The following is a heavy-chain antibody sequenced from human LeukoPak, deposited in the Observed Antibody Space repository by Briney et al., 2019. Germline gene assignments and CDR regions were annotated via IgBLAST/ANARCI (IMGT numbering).Heavy chain of an antibody. J-gene: IGHJ6*03. Sequence: SVKVSCKASGGTFSSYAISWVRQAPGQGLEWMGGIIPIFGTANYAQKFQGRVTITTDESTSTACMELSSLRSEDTAVYYCARARLIQWDYYYYMDVWGKGTTVTVSS. CDR1: GGTFSSYA. CDR3: ARARLIQWDYYYYMDV. V-gene: IGHV1-69*05. D-gene: IGHD1-26*01. CDR2: IIPIFGTA.